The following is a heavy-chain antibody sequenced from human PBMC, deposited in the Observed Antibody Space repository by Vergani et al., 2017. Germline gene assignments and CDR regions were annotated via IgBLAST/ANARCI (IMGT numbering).Heavy chain of an antibody. D-gene: IGHD5-18*01. V-gene: IGHV4-30-4*01. Sequence: QVQLQESGPGLVKPSQTLSLTCTVSGGSISSGDYYWSWIRQPPGKGLEWIGYIYYSGSTYYNPSLKSRVTISVDTSKNQFSLKLSSVTAADTAVYYCARDGWGEQLWFRGFDPWGQGTLVTVSS. CDR2: IYYSGST. J-gene: IGHJ5*02. CDR1: GGSISSGDYY. CDR3: ARDGWGEQLWFRGFDP.